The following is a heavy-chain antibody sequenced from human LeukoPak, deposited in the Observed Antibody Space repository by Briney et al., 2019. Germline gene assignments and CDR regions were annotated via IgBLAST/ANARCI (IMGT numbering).Heavy chain of an antibody. Sequence: GGSLRLSCAASGFTFSSYAMSWVRQTPGKGLEWVSLISGSGGSTYYADSVKGRFTISRDNSKNTLYLQMNSLRAEDTAVYFCAKGYCASATCYARFEYWGQGTLVTVSS. D-gene: IGHD2-2*01. CDR1: GFTFSSYA. CDR2: ISGSGGST. J-gene: IGHJ4*02. V-gene: IGHV3-23*01. CDR3: AKGYCASATCYARFEY.